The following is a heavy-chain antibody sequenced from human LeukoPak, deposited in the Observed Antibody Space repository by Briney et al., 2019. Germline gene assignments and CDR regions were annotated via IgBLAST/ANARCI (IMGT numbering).Heavy chain of an antibody. CDR1: GYTFTGYY. D-gene: IGHD1-26*01. Sequence: ASVKVSCKASGYTFTGYYMHWVRPAPGQGLGWMGWINPNSGGTNYAQKFQGRVTMTRDTSISTAYMELSRLRSDDTAVYYCARGILYSGSYLSWGQGTLVTVSS. CDR3: ARGILYSGSYLS. V-gene: IGHV1-2*02. CDR2: INPNSGGT. J-gene: IGHJ5*02.